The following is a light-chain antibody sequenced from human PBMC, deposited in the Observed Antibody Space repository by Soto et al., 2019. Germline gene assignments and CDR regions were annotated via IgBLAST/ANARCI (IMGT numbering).Light chain of an antibody. CDR1: QSVNSFY. J-gene: IGKJ3*01. CDR3: QQYNNWPSL. V-gene: IGKV3D-15*01. Sequence: EIVLTQSPGTLSLSPGERATLSCRASQSVNSFYLAWFQQKPGQAPRLLIYGASTRATGIPDRFSGSGSGTEFTLTISSLQSEDFAVYYCQQYNNWPSLFGPGTKVDIK. CDR2: GAS.